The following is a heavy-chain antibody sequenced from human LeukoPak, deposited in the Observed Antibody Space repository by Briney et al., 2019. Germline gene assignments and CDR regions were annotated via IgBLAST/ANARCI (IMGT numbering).Heavy chain of an antibody. Sequence: GGSLRLSCAASGFTFSSYGVHWVRQAPGKGLERVAFIRYDGSNKYYADSVKGRFTISRDNSKNTLYLQMNSLRAEDTAVYYCAPLAYCSSTSCNHWGQGTLVTVSS. CDR1: GFTFSSYG. CDR3: APLAYCSSTSCNH. D-gene: IGHD2-2*01. V-gene: IGHV3-30*02. J-gene: IGHJ4*02. CDR2: IRYDGSNK.